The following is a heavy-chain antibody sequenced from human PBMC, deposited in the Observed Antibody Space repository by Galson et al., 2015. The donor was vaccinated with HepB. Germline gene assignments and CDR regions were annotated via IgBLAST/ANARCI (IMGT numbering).Heavy chain of an antibody. D-gene: IGHD6-19*01. V-gene: IGHV3-15*01. CDR2: IKSKTDGGTT. CDR1: GFTFSNAW. CDR3: TTEKWLGRRYRDY. Sequence: SLRLSCAASGFTFSNAWMSWVRQAPGKGLEWVGRIKSKTDGGTTDYAAPVKGRFTISRDDSKNTLYLQMNSLKTEDTAVYYCTTEKWLGRRYRDYWGQGTLVTVSS. J-gene: IGHJ4*02.